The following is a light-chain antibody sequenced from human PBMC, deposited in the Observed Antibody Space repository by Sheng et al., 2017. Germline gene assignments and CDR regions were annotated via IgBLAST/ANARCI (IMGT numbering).Light chain of an antibody. CDR3: QRYGSPWS. CDR2: GAS. Sequence: EIVLTQSPGTLSLSPGERATLSCRASQSVSSSYLAWYQQKPGQAPRLLIYGASSRATGIPDRFSGSGSGTDFTLTISRLDPEDFAVYYCQRYGSPWSFGQGTKVEIK. CDR1: QSVSSSY. J-gene: IGKJ1*01. V-gene: IGKV3-20*01.